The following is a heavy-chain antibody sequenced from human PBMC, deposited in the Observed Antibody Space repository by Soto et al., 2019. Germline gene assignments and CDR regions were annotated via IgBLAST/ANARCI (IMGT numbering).Heavy chain of an antibody. CDR3: ARLNRDYYYYGMDV. V-gene: IGHV4-4*02. Sequence: SETLSLTCAVSGDPISSSKWWTWVRQTPGKGLEWIGKIDQNGITNYNPSLESRVTILKDNSKNQLSLKLTSVTAVDSAVYYCARLNRDYYYYGMDVWGQGATVTVSS. CDR1: GDPISSSKW. CDR2: IDQNGIT. J-gene: IGHJ6*02.